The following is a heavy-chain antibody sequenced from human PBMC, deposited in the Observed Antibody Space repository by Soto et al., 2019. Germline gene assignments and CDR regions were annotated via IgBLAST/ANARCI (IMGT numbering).Heavy chain of an antibody. Sequence: QVQLVESGGGVVQPGRSLRLSCAASGFTLSSYAMHWVRQAPGKGLEWVAVISYDGSNKYYADSVKGRFTVSTDNSKNTLYLQMNSLRADDTAIYYCARDNGDGSGIGGYWGQGTLVTVSS. CDR3: ARDNGDGSGIGGY. CDR1: GFTLSSYA. D-gene: IGHD3-10*01. V-gene: IGHV3-30-3*01. J-gene: IGHJ4*02. CDR2: ISYDGSNK.